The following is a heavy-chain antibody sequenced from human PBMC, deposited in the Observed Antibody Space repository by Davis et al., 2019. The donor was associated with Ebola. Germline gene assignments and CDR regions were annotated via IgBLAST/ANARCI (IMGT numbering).Heavy chain of an antibody. CDR1: GYTFTGYY. CDR3: ARGGANYGDYRGSDWFDP. V-gene: IGHV1-2*02. Sequence: ASVKVSCKASGYTFTGYYMHWVRQAPGQGLEWMGWINPNSGGTNYAQKFQGRVTMTRDTSISTAYMELSRLRSDDTAVYYCARGGANYGDYRGSDWFDPWGQGTLVTVSS. CDR2: INPNSGGT. D-gene: IGHD4-17*01. J-gene: IGHJ5*02.